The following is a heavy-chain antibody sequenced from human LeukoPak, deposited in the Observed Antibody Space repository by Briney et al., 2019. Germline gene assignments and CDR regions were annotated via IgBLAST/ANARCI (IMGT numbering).Heavy chain of an antibody. J-gene: IGHJ4*02. V-gene: IGHV3-23*01. D-gene: IGHD2-8*02. CDR3: AREEGLVLDY. CDR1: GFTFNNYA. Sequence: GGSLRLSCAASGFTFNNYALTWFRQTPGKGLECVSAISGDGVSPYYADSVRGRFTISRDYSKNTLYLQMNSLRAEDTAVYYCAREEGLVLDYWGQGTLVTVSS. CDR2: ISGDGVSP.